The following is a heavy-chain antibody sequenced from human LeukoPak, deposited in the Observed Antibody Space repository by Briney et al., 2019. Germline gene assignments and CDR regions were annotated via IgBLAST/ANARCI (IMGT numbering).Heavy chain of an antibody. V-gene: IGHV3-7*01. D-gene: IGHD5-12*01. CDR2: INQGGSVQ. Sequence: GGSLRLSCAASGFTFRAYWMSWVRQAPGKGLEWVANINQGGSVQYYVDSVKGRFTISRDNAKNSLYVQMNSLREDDTAVYYCARVGYSGWNLEYWGQGTLVTVSS. J-gene: IGHJ4*02. CDR3: ARVGYSGWNLEY. CDR1: GFTFRAYW.